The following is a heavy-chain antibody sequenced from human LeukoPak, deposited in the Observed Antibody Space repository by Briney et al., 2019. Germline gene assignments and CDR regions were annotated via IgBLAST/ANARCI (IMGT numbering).Heavy chain of an antibody. D-gene: IGHD1-26*01. Sequence: GASVRVSCKASGYTFTSYYMHWVRQAPGQGLEWMGIINPSGGSTSYAQKLQGRVTMTRGTSTSTVYMELGSLRSEDTAVYYCARRGSYHYFDNWGQGTLVTVSS. CDR1: GYTFTSYY. V-gene: IGHV1-46*04. J-gene: IGHJ4*02. CDR2: INPSGGST. CDR3: ARRGSYHYFDN.